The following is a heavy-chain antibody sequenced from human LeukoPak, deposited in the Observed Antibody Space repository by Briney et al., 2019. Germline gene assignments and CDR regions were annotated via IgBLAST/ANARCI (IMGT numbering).Heavy chain of an antibody. CDR1: GYTFTSYG. D-gene: IGHD3-16*02. Sequence: ASVKVSCKASGYTFTSYGISWVRQAPGQGLEWMGWISAYNDNTNYAQKLQGRVTMTTDTSTSTAYMELRSLRSDDTAVYYCARDSNVWGSSRYIPPGLDYWGQGTLVTVSS. V-gene: IGHV1-18*01. CDR3: ARDSNVWGSSRYIPPGLDY. CDR2: ISAYNDNT. J-gene: IGHJ4*02.